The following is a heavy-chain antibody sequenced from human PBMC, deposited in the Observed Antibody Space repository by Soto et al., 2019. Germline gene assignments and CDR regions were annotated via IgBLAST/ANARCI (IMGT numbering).Heavy chain of an antibody. CDR3: TRHDPHYYDSSGQLEWFDP. CDR2: IRSKANSYAT. J-gene: IGHJ5*02. Sequence: GGSLRLSCAASGFTFSGSAMHWVRQASGKGLEWVGRIRSKANSYATAYAASVKGRFTISRDDSKNTAYLQMNSLKTEDTAVYYCTRHDPHYYDSSGQLEWFDPWGQGTLVTVSS. CDR1: GFTFSGSA. V-gene: IGHV3-73*01. D-gene: IGHD3-22*01.